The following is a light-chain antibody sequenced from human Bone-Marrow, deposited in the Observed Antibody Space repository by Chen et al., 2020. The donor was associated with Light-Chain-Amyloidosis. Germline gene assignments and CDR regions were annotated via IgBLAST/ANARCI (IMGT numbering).Light chain of an antibody. Sequence: QSVLTQPPSVSAAPGQRVTISCSGSTSNIGTNYVSWYQQLPGTAPKLLIYYNNRRPSGLPDRCSASKSAKSATLVITGLQTEDEADYYCGAWDSSLSAGLFGGGTKLTVL. CDR2: YNN. V-gene: IGLV1-51*01. CDR1: TSNIGTNY. J-gene: IGLJ2*01. CDR3: GAWDSSLSAGL.